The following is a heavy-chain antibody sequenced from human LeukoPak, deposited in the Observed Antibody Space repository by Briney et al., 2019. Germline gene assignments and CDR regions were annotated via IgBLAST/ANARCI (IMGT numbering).Heavy chain of an antibody. V-gene: IGHV3-30-3*01. Sequence: GRSLRLSCAASGFTFSYYATHWVRQAPGKGLEWVAVISYDGSNKYYADSVKGRFTISRDNSKNTLYLQMNSLRAEDTAVYYCARWVTADRGKKDAFDIWGQGTMVTVSS. CDR1: GFTFSYYA. J-gene: IGHJ3*02. CDR3: ARWVTADRGKKDAFDI. CDR2: ISYDGSNK. D-gene: IGHD2-21*02.